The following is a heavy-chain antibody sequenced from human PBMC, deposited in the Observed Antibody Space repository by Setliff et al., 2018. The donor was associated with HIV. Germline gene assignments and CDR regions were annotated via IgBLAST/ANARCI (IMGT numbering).Heavy chain of an antibody. CDR1: GGSISGYY. Sequence: SETLSLTCTVSGGSISGYYWSWIRQPPGKGLEWIGYIYYIGNTNYNPSLKGRVTLSVDTSKNQLSLQLNSVTAADTAVYFCARTRAPYFFDFWGQGAQVTVSS. CDR2: IYYIGNT. CDR3: ARTRAPYFFDF. J-gene: IGHJ4*02. V-gene: IGHV4-59*12. D-gene: IGHD1-26*01.